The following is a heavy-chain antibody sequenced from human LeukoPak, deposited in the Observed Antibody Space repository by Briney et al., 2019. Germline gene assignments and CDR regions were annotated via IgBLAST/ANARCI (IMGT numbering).Heavy chain of an antibody. J-gene: IGHJ4*02. CDR2: ISTSGST. CDR1: GGSISNYY. D-gene: IGHD5/OR15-5a*01. V-gene: IGHV4-4*07. CDR3: ARVALSGLHYFDN. Sequence: SETLSLTCTVSGGSISNYYWSWIRQPAGKGLEWLGRISTSGSTNYNPSLKSRVTISVDKSRNQFSLKLSSVTAADTAVYYCARVALSGLHYFDNWGQGTLVTVSS.